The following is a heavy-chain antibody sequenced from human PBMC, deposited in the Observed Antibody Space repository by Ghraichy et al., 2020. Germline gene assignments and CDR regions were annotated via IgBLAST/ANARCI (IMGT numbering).Heavy chain of an antibody. CDR3: EKEKPGDDSSGPRGDFQH. CDR2: ISGSGGST. D-gene: IGHD3-22*01. CDR1: GFTFSSYA. V-gene: IGHV3-23*01. J-gene: IGHJ1*01. Sequence: GGSLRLSCAASGFTFSSYAMSWVRQAPGKGLEWVSAISGSGGSTYYADSVKGRFTISRDNSKHTLYLQMNSLRAEDTAVYYCEKEKPGDDSSGPRGDFQHWGQGTLVTVSS.